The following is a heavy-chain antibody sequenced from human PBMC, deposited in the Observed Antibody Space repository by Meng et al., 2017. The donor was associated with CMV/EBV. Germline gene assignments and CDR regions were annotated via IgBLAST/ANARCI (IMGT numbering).Heavy chain of an antibody. V-gene: IGHV1-46*01. J-gene: IGHJ5*02. CDR2: LSPGGGGT. Sequence: TSYYMHWVRQASGQGLEWMGILSPGGGGTSYEQKFRGGVTMTRDTSTSTVYMELSSLRSEDTAVYYCARDSLMITFGGVIVIPNWFDPWGQGTLVTVSS. D-gene: IGHD3-16*02. CDR3: ARDSLMITFGGVIVIPNWFDP. CDR1: TSYY.